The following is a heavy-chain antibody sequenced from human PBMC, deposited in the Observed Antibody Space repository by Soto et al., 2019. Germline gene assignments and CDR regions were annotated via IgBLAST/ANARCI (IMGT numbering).Heavy chain of an antibody. D-gene: IGHD1-26*01. CDR2: IYWDDDK. CDR3: AHKVGRGSDMDV. V-gene: IGHV2-5*02. CDR1: GFSVSTSGVG. J-gene: IGHJ6*01. Sequence: QITLKESGPTLVKPTQTLTLTCTFSGFSVSTSGVGVAWIRQPPGKALEWLALIYWDDDKRYSPFLQSRVTITKDTTKNQVLLTITNMDPVDIAIYSCAHKVGRGSDMDVLVQGTKVTVSS.